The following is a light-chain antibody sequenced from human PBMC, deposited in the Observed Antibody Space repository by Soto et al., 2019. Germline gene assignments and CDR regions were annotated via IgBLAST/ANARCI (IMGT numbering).Light chain of an antibody. V-gene: IGKV3-20*01. CDR3: QQYGNSPTT. Sequence: EIVVTQSPGTLSLSPGERATLSCRASQSVTRNYVAWFQQKPGQAPSLLIYGASSRATGIPDRFSGSGSGTDFTLTISKLEPEDFAVYYCQQYGNSPTTFGQGTKVDIK. CDR1: QSVTRNY. J-gene: IGKJ1*01. CDR2: GAS.